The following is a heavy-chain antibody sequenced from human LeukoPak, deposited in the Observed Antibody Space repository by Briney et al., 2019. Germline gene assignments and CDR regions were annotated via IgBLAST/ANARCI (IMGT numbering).Heavy chain of an antibody. CDR1: GGSISSYY. CDR3: ARVTGYMTEDYFDY. CDR2: IYYSGST. D-gene: IGHD6-13*01. V-gene: IGHV4-59*01. J-gene: IGHJ4*02. Sequence: SETLSLTCTVSGGSISSYYWSWIRQPPGKGLEWIGYIYYSGSTNYNPSLKSRVTISVDTSKNQFSLKLSSVAAADTAVYYCARVTGYMTEDYFDYWGQGTLITVSS.